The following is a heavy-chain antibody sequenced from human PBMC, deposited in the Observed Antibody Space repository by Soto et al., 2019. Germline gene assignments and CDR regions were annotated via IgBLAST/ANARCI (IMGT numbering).Heavy chain of an antibody. CDR3: ARDRDTAMVSHYYYGMDV. J-gene: IGHJ6*02. Sequence: KPSETLSLTCTVSGGSVSSGSYYWSWIRQPPGKGLEWIGYIYYSGSTNYNPSLKSRVTISVDTSKNQFSLKLSSVTAADTAVYYCARDRDTAMVSHYYYGMDVWGQGTTVTVSS. D-gene: IGHD5-18*01. CDR1: GGSVSSGSYY. CDR2: IYYSGST. V-gene: IGHV4-61*01.